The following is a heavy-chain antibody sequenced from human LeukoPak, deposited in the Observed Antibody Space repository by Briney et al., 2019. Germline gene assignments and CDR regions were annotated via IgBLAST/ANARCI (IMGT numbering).Heavy chain of an antibody. V-gene: IGHV4-61*02. CDR2: IYTSGST. Sequence: SETLSLTCTVSGGSISSGIYYWSWIRQPAGKGLEWIGRIYTSGSTNYNPSLKSRVTISVDTSKNQFSLKLSSVTAADTAVYYCARDHATTGFYFDYWGQGTLVTVSS. CDR3: ARDHATTGFYFDY. D-gene: IGHD4-17*01. J-gene: IGHJ4*02. CDR1: GGSISSGIYY.